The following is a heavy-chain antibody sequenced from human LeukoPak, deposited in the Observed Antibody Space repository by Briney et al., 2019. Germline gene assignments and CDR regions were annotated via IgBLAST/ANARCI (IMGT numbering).Heavy chain of an antibody. CDR2: ISSSGGSS. Sequence: GGSLRLSCAASGFTFSSYAMSWVRQAPGKGLEWVSPISSSGGSSFYADSVKGRFTISRDNSKNTLYLQMNSLRAEDTAVYYCARGWKYVAYWGQGTLVTVSS. J-gene: IGHJ4*02. D-gene: IGHD1-1*01. V-gene: IGHV3-23*01. CDR3: ARGWKYVAY. CDR1: GFTFSSYA.